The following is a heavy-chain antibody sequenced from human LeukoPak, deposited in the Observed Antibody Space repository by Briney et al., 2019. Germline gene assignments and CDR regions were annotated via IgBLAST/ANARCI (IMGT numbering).Heavy chain of an antibody. CDR2: VSGSGGST. Sequence: GGSLRLSCAASGFTFSRYSMNWVRQAPGKGLEWVSGVSGSGGSTYYADSVKGRFTISRDNSKNTLYLQMNSLRAEDTAVYYCAKDLDIVATITGNWGQGTLVTVSS. CDR1: GFTFSRYS. J-gene: IGHJ4*02. CDR3: AKDLDIVATITGN. D-gene: IGHD5-12*01. V-gene: IGHV3-23*01.